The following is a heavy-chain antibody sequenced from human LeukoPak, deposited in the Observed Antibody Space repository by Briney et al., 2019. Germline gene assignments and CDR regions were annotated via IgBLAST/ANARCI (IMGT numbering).Heavy chain of an antibody. CDR1: GGSFSDYS. CDR2: INHSGST. V-gene: IGHV4-34*01. D-gene: IGHD5-18*01. J-gene: IGHJ4*02. Sequence: SETLSLTCAVYGGSFSDYSWSWVRQPPGKGLEWIGEINHSGSTNYNPSLKSRVTISVDTSKKQFSLRVSSVTAADTAVYFCARRTSGDGYSYGYFHYWGQGTLVTVSS. CDR3: ARRTSGDGYSYGYFHY.